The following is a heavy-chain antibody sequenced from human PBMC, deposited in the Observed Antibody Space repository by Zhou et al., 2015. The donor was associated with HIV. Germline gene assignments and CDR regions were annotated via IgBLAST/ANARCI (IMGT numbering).Heavy chain of an antibody. J-gene: IGHJ4*02. CDR1: GYTLTELS. Sequence: QVQLVQSGAEVKKPGASVKVSCKVSGYTLTELSMHWVRQAPGKGLEWMGGFDPEDGETIYAQKFQGRVTMTEDTSTDTAYMELSSLRSEDTAVYYCATGAPTYYYDSSGYSAGVFWDYWGQGTLVTVSS. CDR2: FDPEDGET. D-gene: IGHD3-22*01. V-gene: IGHV1-24*01. CDR3: ATGAPTYYYDSSGYSAGVFWDY.